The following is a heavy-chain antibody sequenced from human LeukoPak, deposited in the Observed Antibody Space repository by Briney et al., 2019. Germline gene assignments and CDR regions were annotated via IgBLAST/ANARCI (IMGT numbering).Heavy chain of an antibody. Sequence: GGSLRLSCAASGFTFSSYGMHWVRQAPGKGLEWVAVISYDGSNKYYADSVKGRFAISRDNSKNTLYLQMNSPRAEDTAVYYCAKQGRKVRGVMNYYYGMDVWGQGTTVTVSS. D-gene: IGHD3-10*01. CDR1: GFTFSSYG. CDR2: ISYDGSNK. V-gene: IGHV3-30*18. J-gene: IGHJ6*02. CDR3: AKQGRKVRGVMNYYYGMDV.